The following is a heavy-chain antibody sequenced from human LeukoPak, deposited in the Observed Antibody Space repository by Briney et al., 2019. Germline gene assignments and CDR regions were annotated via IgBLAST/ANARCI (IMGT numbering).Heavy chain of an antibody. CDR1: GFTFSSYS. V-gene: IGHV3-21*01. D-gene: IGHD6-13*01. CDR2: ISSSSSYI. Sequence: KPGGSLRLSCAASGFTFSSYSMNWVRQAPGKGLEWVSSISSSSSYIYYADSVKGRFTISRDNAKNSLYLQMNSLRAEDTAVYYCARVGRSIAAAGTGRLIDYWGQGTLVTVSP. J-gene: IGHJ4*02. CDR3: ARVGRSIAAAGTGRLIDY.